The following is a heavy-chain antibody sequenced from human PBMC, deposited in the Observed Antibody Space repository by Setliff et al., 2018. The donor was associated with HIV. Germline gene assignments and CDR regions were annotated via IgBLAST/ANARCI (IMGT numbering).Heavy chain of an antibody. V-gene: IGHV3-23*01. Sequence: PGGSLRLSCAASGFTFNSYAMSWVRQAPGKGLEWVATMSGSTGDTYYADSVKGRFTISRDNSKNTLSLQMNSLGAEDTAVYYCVKSASWDLRGWLHWGQGTPVTVSS. J-gene: IGHJ4*02. CDR3: VKSASWDLRGWLH. CDR2: MSGSTGDT. D-gene: IGHD6-19*01. CDR1: GFTFNSYA.